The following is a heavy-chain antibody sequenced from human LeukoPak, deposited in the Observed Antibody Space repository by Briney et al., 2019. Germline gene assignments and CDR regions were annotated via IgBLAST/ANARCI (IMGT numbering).Heavy chain of an antibody. CDR1: GFTFSSYA. V-gene: IGHV3-23*01. CDR3: AKYSGGTRGPGSYYYYGMDV. CDR2: ISGSGGST. J-gene: IGHJ6*02. D-gene: IGHD3-16*01. Sequence: PGGSLRLSCAASGFTFSSYAVSWVRQAPGKGLEWVSAISGSGGSTYYADSVKGRFTISRDNSKNTLYLQMNSLRAEDTAVYYCAKYSGGTRGPGSYYYYGMDVWGQGTTVTVSS.